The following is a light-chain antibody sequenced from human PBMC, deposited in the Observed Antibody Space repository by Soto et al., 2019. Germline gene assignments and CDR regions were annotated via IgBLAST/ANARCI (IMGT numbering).Light chain of an antibody. CDR1: QSVSSSY. V-gene: IGKV3D-20*02. J-gene: IGKJ3*01. CDR2: GAS. Sequence: IVLTQSPGTLSLSPGERATLSCRASQSVSSSYLAWYQQKPGQAPRLLIYGASSRATGIPGRFSGSGSGTDFTLTISSLEPEDFAVYYCQQRSSWPATFGPGTKVDIK. CDR3: QQRSSWPAT.